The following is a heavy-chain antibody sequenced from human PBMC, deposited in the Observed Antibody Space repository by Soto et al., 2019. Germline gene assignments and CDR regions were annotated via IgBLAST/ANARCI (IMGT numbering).Heavy chain of an antibody. J-gene: IGHJ4*02. CDR1: GDSINGYD. CDR2: VSYSGST. Sequence: QVQLQESGPGLVKPSETLSLTCTVSGDSINGYDWSWIRQPPGKGLEWIAYVSYSGSTNYNPSLKSRAPISVDTSKNQFSLKLTSVTAADTAVYYCATYSSSPRYYFDFWGQGTLVTVSS. CDR3: ATYSSSPRYYFDF. V-gene: IGHV4-59*08. D-gene: IGHD6-6*01.